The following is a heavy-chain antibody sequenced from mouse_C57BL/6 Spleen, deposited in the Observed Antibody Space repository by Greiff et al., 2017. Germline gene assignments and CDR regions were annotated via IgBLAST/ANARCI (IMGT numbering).Heavy chain of an antibody. V-gene: IGHV1-19*01. CDR2: INPYNGGT. J-gene: IGHJ4*01. Sequence: VQLQQSGPVLVKPGASVKMSCKASGYTFTDYYMNWVKQSHGKSLEWIGVINPYNGGTSYNQKFKGKATLTVDKSSSTAYMELNSLTSEDSAVYYCAKSSSDYDAIDYWGQGTPVTVSS. CDR3: AKSSSDYDAIDY. D-gene: IGHD1-1*01. CDR1: GYTFTDYY.